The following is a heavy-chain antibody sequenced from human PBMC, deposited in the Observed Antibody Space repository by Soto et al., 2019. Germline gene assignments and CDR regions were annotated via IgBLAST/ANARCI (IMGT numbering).Heavy chain of an antibody. CDR3: AKLNDFWSGRMFDP. D-gene: IGHD3-3*01. CDR2: IYPSDSDT. V-gene: IGHV5-51*01. Sequence: PGESLKISCKGSGYSFTTSWIGWVRQMPGKGLEWLAIIYPSDSDTKYNPSFRGQVTISADRSTSTAYLHWSSLKASDTAIYYCAKLNDFWSGRMFDPWGQGTLVTVSS. J-gene: IGHJ5*02. CDR1: GYSFTTSW.